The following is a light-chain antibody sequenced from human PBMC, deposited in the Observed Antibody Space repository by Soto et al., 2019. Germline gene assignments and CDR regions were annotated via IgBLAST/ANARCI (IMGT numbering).Light chain of an antibody. J-gene: IGKJ2*01. Sequence: EMVLTQSPGTLSLSPGERATLSCRASQSIGNDCLAWYQQKPGQAPRLLIYSTSSRITGVPDRFSGSGSGTDFTLTIGRLEPEDFAVYYCQQCVTSPMYTFGQGTKLEI. CDR3: QQCVTSPMYT. V-gene: IGKV3-20*01. CDR1: QSIGNDC. CDR2: STS.